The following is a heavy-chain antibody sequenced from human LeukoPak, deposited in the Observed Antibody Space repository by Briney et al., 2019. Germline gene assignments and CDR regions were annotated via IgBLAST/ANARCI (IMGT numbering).Heavy chain of an antibody. Sequence: SVKVSCKASGGTFSSYAISWVRQAPGQGLEWMGRVIPILGIANYAQKFQGRVTITADKSTSTAYMELSSLRSEDTAVYYCARDAAYYGSGSYFKDWGQGTLVTVSS. CDR3: ARDAAYYGSGSYFKD. CDR2: VIPILGIA. J-gene: IGHJ4*02. CDR1: GGTFSSYA. V-gene: IGHV1-69*04. D-gene: IGHD3-10*01.